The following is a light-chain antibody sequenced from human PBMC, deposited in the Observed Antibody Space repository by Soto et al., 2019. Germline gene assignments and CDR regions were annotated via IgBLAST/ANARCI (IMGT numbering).Light chain of an antibody. CDR3: QQYGSSGT. V-gene: IGKV3-20*01. CDR2: GAS. Sequence: EIVFTQSPVTLSLSPGERATLSCRAIQSVSNNYLAWYQQKPGQAPRLLIYGASNRATGIPDRFSGSGSGTDFTLTISRLEPEDFAVYYCQQYGSSGTFGQGTKVDIK. CDR1: QSVSNNY. J-gene: IGKJ1*01.